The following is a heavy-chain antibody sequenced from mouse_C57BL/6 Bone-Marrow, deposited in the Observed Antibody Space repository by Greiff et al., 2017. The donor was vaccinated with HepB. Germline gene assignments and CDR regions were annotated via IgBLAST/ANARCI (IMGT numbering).Heavy chain of an antibody. CDR3: ARSGWLLRGAWFAY. CDR1: GYTFTDYN. D-gene: IGHD2-3*01. V-gene: IGHV1-18*01. Sequence: VQLQQSGPELVKPGASVKIPCKASGYTFTDYNMDWVKQSHGKSLEWIGDINPNNGGTIYNQKFKGKATLTVDKSSSTAYMELRSLTSEDTAVYYCARSGWLLRGAWFAYWGQGTLVTVSA. J-gene: IGHJ3*01. CDR2: INPNNGGT.